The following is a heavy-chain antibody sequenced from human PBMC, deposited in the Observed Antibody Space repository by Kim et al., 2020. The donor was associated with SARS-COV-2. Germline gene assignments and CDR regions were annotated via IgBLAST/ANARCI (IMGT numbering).Heavy chain of an antibody. J-gene: IGHJ2*01. CDR1: GGSISSGSYY. Sequence: SETLSLTCTVSGGSISSGSYYWSWIRQPAGKGLEWIGRIYTSGSTNYNPSLKSRVTISVDTSKNQFSLKLSSVTAADTAVYYCASSGVTMIIGQYWYFDLWGRGTLVTVSS. CDR3: ASSGVTMIIGQYWYFDL. D-gene: IGHD3-22*01. CDR2: IYTSGST. V-gene: IGHV4-61*02.